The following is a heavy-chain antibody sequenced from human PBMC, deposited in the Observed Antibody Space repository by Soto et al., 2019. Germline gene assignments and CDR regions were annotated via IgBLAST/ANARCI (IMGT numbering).Heavy chain of an antibody. D-gene: IGHD2-8*01. Sequence: SETLSLTCTVSGASFSNHYWSWIRQPQGKGLEWIGYISYSGSTNYNPSLKSRVTISIDTSKNQFSLKLASLTAADAAVYYCARGNGFNLHWGQGTLVTVSS. V-gene: IGHV4-59*11. J-gene: IGHJ4*02. CDR1: GASFSNHY. CDR2: ISYSGST. CDR3: ARGNGFNLH.